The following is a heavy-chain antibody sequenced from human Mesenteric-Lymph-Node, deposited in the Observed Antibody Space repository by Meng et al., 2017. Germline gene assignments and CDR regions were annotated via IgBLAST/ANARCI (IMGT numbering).Heavy chain of an antibody. J-gene: IGHJ4*02. D-gene: IGHD4-17*01. V-gene: IGHV3-30-3*01. CDR3: ASESGDNIKPFDY. Sequence: GESLKISCAASGFTFSSYAMSWVRQAPGKGPEWVAFIKYDGSNEGHAGSVKGRLTISRDNSKNTLYLQMNSLRAEDTALYYCASESGDNIKPFDYWGRGTRVTVSS. CDR1: GFTFSSYA. CDR2: IKYDGSNE.